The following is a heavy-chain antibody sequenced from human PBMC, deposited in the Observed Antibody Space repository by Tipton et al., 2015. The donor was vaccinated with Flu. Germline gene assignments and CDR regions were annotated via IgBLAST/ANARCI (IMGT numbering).Heavy chain of an antibody. CDR3: ARRDYSNYVSDPKNWFDP. D-gene: IGHD4-11*01. J-gene: IGHJ5*02. CDR2: IHYSGSP. CDR1: GGSINSRTDY. Sequence: TLSLTCTVSGGSINSRTDYWVWIRQPPGRGLEWIGNIHYSGSPHYNPSLKSRVTISVDTSKNQFSLRVSSVTAADTAVYYCARRDYSNYVSDPKNWFDPWGQGTLVTVSS. V-gene: IGHV4-39*07.